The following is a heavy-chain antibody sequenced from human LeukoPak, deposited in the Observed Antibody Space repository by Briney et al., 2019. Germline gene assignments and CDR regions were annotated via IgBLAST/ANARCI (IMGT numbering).Heavy chain of an antibody. Sequence: PSETLSLTCTVSGGSISSRSYYWGWIRQPPGKGLEWIGSMYYSGSTYYNPSLKSRVTLAVDTSKNQFSLNLSSVTAADTAVYYCARHGYYGSGTLDIWGQGTKVTVS. CDR1: GGSISSRSYY. J-gene: IGHJ3*02. V-gene: IGHV4-39*01. D-gene: IGHD3-10*01. CDR2: MYYSGST. CDR3: ARHGYYGSGTLDI.